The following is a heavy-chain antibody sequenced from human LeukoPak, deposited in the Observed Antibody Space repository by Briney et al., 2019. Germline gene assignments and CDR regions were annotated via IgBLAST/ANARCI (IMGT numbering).Heavy chain of an antibody. CDR1: GGSISSYY. CDR2: IYYSGST. V-gene: IGHV4-59*01. D-gene: IGHD6-19*01. Sequence: SETLSLTCTVSGGSISSYYWSWIRQPPGKGLEWIGYIYYSGSTNYNPSLKSRVTISVDTSENQFSLKLSSVTAADTAVYYCAVAGLSGIDYWGQGTLVTVSS. J-gene: IGHJ4*02. CDR3: AVAGLSGIDY.